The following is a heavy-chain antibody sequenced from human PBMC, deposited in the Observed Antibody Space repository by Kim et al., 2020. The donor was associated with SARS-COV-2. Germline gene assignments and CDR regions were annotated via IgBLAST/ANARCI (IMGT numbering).Heavy chain of an antibody. CDR3: AKFYCGGDCSHAFDI. D-gene: IGHD2-21*02. CDR2: ISYDGSNK. Sequence: GGSLRHSCAASGFTFSSYGMHWVRQAPGKGLEWVAVISYDGSNKYYADSVKGRFTISRDNSKNTLYLQMNSLRAEDTAVYYCAKFYCGGDCSHAFDIWG. V-gene: IGHV3-30*18. CDR1: GFTFSSYG. J-gene: IGHJ3*02.